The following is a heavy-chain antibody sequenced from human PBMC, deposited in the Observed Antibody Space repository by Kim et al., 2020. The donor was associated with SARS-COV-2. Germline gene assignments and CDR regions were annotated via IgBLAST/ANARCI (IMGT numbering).Heavy chain of an antibody. V-gene: IGHV3-30*04. CDR3: ARDHFQASGTYFDY. CDR1: GFTFSSYA. D-gene: IGHD6-25*01. CDR2: ISHDGKNK. J-gene: IGHJ4*02. Sequence: GGSLRLSCAASGFTFSSYAMHWVRQAPGKGLERVTVISHDGKNKYNADSVQGRFTISRDNSKNTLYLQMNSLRAEDTAVYFCARDHFQASGTYFDYWGQGALVTVSS.